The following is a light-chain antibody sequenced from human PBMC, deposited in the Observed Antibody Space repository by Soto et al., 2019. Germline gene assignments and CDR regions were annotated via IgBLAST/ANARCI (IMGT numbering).Light chain of an antibody. J-gene: IGLJ1*01. CDR2: DVS. V-gene: IGLV2-14*03. Sequence: QSALTQPASVSGSPGLSITIFCTGTSSDVGAYNFVSWYQQHPDKAPKLMIFDVSNRPSRASNRFSGSKSGNTASLTISGLQSEDEAEYYCGSYTTSSNYVFGTGTKVTV. CDR1: SSDVGAYNF. CDR3: GSYTTSSNYV.